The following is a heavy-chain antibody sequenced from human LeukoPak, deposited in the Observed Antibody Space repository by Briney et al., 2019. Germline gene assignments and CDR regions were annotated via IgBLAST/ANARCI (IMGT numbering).Heavy chain of an antibody. J-gene: IGHJ3*02. CDR3: ASEVGITIFGVVIDAFDI. CDR2: ISYDGSNK. Sequence: GRSLRLSCAASGFTFSSYAMHWVRQAPGRGLEWVAVISYDGSNKYYADSVKGRFTISRDNSKNTLYLQMNSLRAEDTAVYYCASEVGITIFGVVIDAFDIWGQGTMVTVSS. CDR1: GFTFSSYA. D-gene: IGHD3-3*01. V-gene: IGHV3-30-3*01.